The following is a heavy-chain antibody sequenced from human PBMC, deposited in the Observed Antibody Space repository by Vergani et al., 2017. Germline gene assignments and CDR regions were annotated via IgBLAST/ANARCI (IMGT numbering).Heavy chain of an antibody. CDR3: AWSPXGYTYGGYISQFDP. CDR2: IKYDGSKK. V-gene: IGHV3-7*01. D-gene: IGHD5-18*01. CDR1: GFTFSNLW. J-gene: IGHJ5*02. Sequence: EVQLVASGGGLVQRGGSLRLSCEASGFTFSNLWMTWVRQAPGKGLEWVANIKYDGSKKNYVDSVKGRFTISRDNAKNSVYLQMNNLRVEDTVVYFCAWSPXGYTYGGYISQFDPWGQGTLVTVSS.